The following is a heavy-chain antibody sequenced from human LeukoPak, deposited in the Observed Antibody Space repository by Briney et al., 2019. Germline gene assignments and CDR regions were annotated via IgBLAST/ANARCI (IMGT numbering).Heavy chain of an antibody. CDR2: TYYKSKWYH. CDR3: ARDPGGAVAPDK. Sequence: SQTLSLTCAISGDSVSSNSAAWNWIRQSPSRGLEWLGRTYYKSKWYHDYAVSVKSRITINPDPSKNQFSLRLNSVTPEDTAVYYCARDPGGAVAPDKWGQGTLVTVSS. D-gene: IGHD6-19*01. J-gene: IGHJ4*02. V-gene: IGHV6-1*01. CDR1: GDSVSSNSAA.